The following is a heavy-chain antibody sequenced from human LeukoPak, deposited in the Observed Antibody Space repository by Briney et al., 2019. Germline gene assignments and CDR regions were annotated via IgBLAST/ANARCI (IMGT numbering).Heavy chain of an antibody. CDR3: VRDGEYSHGIDFDY. CDR1: GFTLSNSW. V-gene: IGHV3-74*01. Sequence: GGSLRLSCAASGFTLSNSWMHWVRQAPGKGLVWVSRTNGDGSDTSYADSVKGRFTISRDSATNTLYLQMNSLRAEDTAIYYCVRDGEYSHGIDFDYWGQGTLVTVSP. CDR2: TNGDGSDT. J-gene: IGHJ4*02. D-gene: IGHD5-18*01.